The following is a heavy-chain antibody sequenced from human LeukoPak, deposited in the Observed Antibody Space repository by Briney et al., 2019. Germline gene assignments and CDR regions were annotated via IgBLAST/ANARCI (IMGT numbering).Heavy chain of an antibody. J-gene: IGHJ3*02. D-gene: IGHD3-10*01. CDR3: AKDKSAMVRGVGDAFDI. CDR1: GFTFDDYA. CDR2: ISWNSGST. V-gene: IGHV3-9*01. Sequence: GGSLRLSCAASGFTFDDYAMYWVRQAPGKGLERVSGISWNSGSTGYADSVKGRFTISRDNAKNSLYLQMNSLGAEDTALYYCAKDKSAMVRGVGDAFDIWGQGTMVTVSS.